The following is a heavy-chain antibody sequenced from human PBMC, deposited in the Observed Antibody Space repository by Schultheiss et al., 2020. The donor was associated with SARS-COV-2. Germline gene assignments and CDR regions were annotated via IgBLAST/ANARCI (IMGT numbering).Heavy chain of an antibody. J-gene: IGHJ5*02. Sequence: SETLSLTCTVSGGSISSYYWSWIRQPPGKGLEWIGSIYYSGSTYYNPSLKSRVTISVDTSKNQFSLKLSSVTAADTAVYYCASRGSSGWFNWFDPWGQGTLVTVSS. V-gene: IGHV4-39*01. CDR1: GGSISSYY. CDR2: IYYSGST. CDR3: ASRGSSGWFNWFDP. D-gene: IGHD6-19*01.